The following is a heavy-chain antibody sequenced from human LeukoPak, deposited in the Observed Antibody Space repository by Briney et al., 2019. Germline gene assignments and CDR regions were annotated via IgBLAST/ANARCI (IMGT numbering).Heavy chain of an antibody. CDR3: ARNLGLGYCTSTSCSVDF. D-gene: IGHD2-2*03. Sequence: GGSLRLSCSASGFTFSDYAMHWVRRAPGKGLEWVAVISYDERNKYYGDSVRGRFTVSRDNSRNTLFLQINSLRSQDTAVYYCARNLGLGYCTSTSCSVDFWGQGTLVSVSS. CDR1: GFTFSDYA. CDR2: ISYDERNK. J-gene: IGHJ4*02. V-gene: IGHV3-30*04.